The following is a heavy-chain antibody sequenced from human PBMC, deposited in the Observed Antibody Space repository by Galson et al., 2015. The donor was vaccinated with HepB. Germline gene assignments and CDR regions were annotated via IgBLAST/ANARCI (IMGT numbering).Heavy chain of an antibody. D-gene: IGHD3-10*01. CDR1: GFTFSSYG. CDR2: ISYHETYE. J-gene: IGHJ4*02. CDR3: ARDRGEWRGFFDS. V-gene: IGHV3-30*03. Sequence: SLRLSCAASGFTFSSYGMHWVRQAPGKGLEWVALISYHETYESYTDSVKGRFTISRDNSKNTMYLQMSSLRAEDTAAYYCARDRGEWRGFFDSWGQGTLVTVS.